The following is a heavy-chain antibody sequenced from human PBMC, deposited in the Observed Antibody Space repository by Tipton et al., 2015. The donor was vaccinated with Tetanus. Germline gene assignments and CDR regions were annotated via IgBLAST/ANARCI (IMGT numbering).Heavy chain of an antibody. CDR2: INPSGGST. CDR1: GYTFTTYY. CDR3: ARGKGDDSSGYYYYYGMDV. D-gene: IGHD3-22*01. V-gene: IGHV1-46*01. J-gene: IGHJ6*02. Sequence: QLVQSGAEVKKPGASVKVSCKASGYTFTTYYMHWVRQAPGQGLEWMGIINPSGGSTSYAQKFQGRVTMTRDTSTSTVYMELSSLRSEDTAVYYCARGKGDDSSGYYYYYGMDVWGQGTTVTVSS.